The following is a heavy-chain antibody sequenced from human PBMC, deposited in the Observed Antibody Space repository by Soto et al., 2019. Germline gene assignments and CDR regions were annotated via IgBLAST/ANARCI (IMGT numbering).Heavy chain of an antibody. CDR2: IIPIFGTA. Sequence: QVQLVQSGAEVKKPGSSVKVSCKASGGTFSSYAISWVRQAPGQGLEWMGGIIPIFGTANYAQKFQGRVTITADESTSTXXMXLXXLRSEDTAVYYCARANLAYCGGDCYPNYYYYGMDVWGQGTTVTVSS. D-gene: IGHD2-21*02. V-gene: IGHV1-69*12. CDR1: GGTFSSYA. CDR3: ARANLAYCGGDCYPNYYYYGMDV. J-gene: IGHJ6*02.